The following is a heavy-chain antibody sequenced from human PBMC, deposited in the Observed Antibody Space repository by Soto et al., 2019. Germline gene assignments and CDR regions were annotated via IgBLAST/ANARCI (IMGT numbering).Heavy chain of an antibody. J-gene: IGHJ6*02. Sequence: SVKVSCKASGYIFTDNDIHWVRQAPGQGLEWVGWITPNSGFTKYAQKFQGRVTMTGDTSINTAYMELSSLRSDDSAVYYCARVIVVEPAPEDSYYYYGMDVWGQGTTVTVSS. CDR2: ITPNSGFT. CDR3: ARVIVVEPAPEDSYYYYGMDV. V-gene: IGHV1-2*02. D-gene: IGHD2-2*01. CDR1: GYIFTDND.